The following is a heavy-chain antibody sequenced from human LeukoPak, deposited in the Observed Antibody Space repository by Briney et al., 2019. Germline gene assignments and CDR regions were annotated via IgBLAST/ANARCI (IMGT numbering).Heavy chain of an antibody. CDR3: ARQEMAAAGRNTYYYYGMDV. V-gene: IGHV4-34*01. CDR2: INHGGST. CDR1: GESLSDYY. Sequence: SETLSLTCAVYGESLSDYYCSCIRQPPGKGLELIGDINHGGSTKYNPSLKSRVAISVDTSKSQFSRKLRSVTAADTAVYYCARQEMAAAGRNTYYYYGMDVWGQGTTVTVSS. D-gene: IGHD6-13*01. J-gene: IGHJ6*02.